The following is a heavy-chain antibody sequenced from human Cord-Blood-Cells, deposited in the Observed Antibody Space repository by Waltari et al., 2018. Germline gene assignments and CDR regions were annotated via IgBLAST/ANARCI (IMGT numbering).Heavy chain of an antibody. CDR3: ARDYYGSGSPGGFDP. Sequence: SLTCAVSGYSISSGYYWGWIRQPPGKGLEWIGSIYHSGSTYYNPPLKSRVTISVDTSKNQFSLKLSSETAADTAVYYCARDYYGSGSPGGFDPWGQGTLVTVSS. J-gene: IGHJ5*02. V-gene: IGHV4-38-2*02. D-gene: IGHD3-10*01. CDR2: IYHSGST. CDR1: GYSISSGYY.